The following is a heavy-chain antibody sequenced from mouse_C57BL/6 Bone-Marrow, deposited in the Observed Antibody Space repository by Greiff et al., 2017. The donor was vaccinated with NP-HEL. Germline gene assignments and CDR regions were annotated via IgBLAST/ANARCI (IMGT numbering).Heavy chain of an antibody. V-gene: IGHV3-6*01. J-gene: IGHJ3*01. CDR1: GYSITSGYY. Sequence: EVQLQESGPGLVKPSQSLSLTCSVTGYSITSGYYWNWIRQFPGNKLEWMGYISYDGSNNYNPSLKNRISITRDTSKNQFFLKLNSVTTEDTATYYCARDGLYGRWGQGTLVTVSA. D-gene: IGHD1-1*02. CDR3: ARDGLYGR. CDR2: ISYDGSN.